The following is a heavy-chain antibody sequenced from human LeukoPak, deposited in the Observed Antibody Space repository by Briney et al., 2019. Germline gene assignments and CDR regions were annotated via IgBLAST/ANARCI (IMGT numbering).Heavy chain of an antibody. CDR3: AKGRPYCGGDCYYCFDY. Sequence: GGSLRLSCAASGFTFSSYAMSWVRQAPGKGLEWVSAISGSGGSTYYADSVKGRFTISRDNSKNTLYLQMNSLRAEDTAVYYCAKGRPYCGGDCYYCFDYWGQGTLVTVSS. V-gene: IGHV3-23*01. D-gene: IGHD2-21*02. CDR2: ISGSGGST. CDR1: GFTFSSYA. J-gene: IGHJ4*02.